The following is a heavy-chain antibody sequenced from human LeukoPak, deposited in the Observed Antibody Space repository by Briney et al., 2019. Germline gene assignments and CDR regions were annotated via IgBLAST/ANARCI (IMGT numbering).Heavy chain of an antibody. D-gene: IGHD3-16*02. V-gene: IGHV1-46*01. CDR3: ARDSYDWGSYRYGWFDP. J-gene: IGHJ5*02. CDR1: GYTLTSNY. Sequence: GASVKVSCMASGYTLTSNYMHWVRHTPGQGRGCMGIINPSGGSKSYAQKFQGRVTMTRDTSTSTVYMELSSLRSEDTAVYYCARDSYDWGSYRYGWFDPWGQGTLVTVSS. CDR2: INPSGGSK.